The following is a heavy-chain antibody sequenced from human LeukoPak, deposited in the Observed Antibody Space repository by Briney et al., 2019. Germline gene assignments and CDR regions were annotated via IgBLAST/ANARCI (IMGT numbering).Heavy chain of an antibody. CDR3: ARELYSSGWYFSYYYYYGMDV. CDR1: GGSISSSSYY. V-gene: IGHV4-39*02. Sequence: PSETLSLTCTVSGGSISSSSYYWGWIRQPPGKGLEWIGSIYYSGSTYYNPSLKSRVTISVDTSKNQFSLKLSSVTAADTAVYYCARELYSSGWYFSYYYYYGMDVWGQGTTVTVSS. CDR2: IYYSGST. J-gene: IGHJ6*02. D-gene: IGHD6-19*01.